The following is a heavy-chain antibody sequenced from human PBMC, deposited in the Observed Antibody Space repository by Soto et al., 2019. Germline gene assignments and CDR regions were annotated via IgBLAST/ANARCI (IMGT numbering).Heavy chain of an antibody. CDR3: ARGRTWFDH. CDR1: GGSTSSGGYY. J-gene: IGHJ5*02. Sequence: SETLSLTCTVSGGSTSSGGYYWSWIRQHPGKGLEWMGYIYYSGSTYYNPSLKSRVTISVDTSKNQLSLKLSFVTTADTAVYYCARGRTWFDHWGQGTLVTVSS. CDR2: IYYSGST. V-gene: IGHV4-31*03.